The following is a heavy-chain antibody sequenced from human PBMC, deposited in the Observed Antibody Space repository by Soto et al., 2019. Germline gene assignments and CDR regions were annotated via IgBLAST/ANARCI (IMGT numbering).Heavy chain of an antibody. CDR2: ISSTGGST. D-gene: IGHD2-2*01. Sequence: GGSLRLSCSASGFTFTNYAIHWIRQAPGKGLEYVSAISSTGGSTYYADSVKGRFTISRDNSKNTVYLQMSSLRSEDSAVYYCVARYCSSTTCYQVDYWGQGTLVTVSS. V-gene: IGHV3-64D*06. CDR3: VARYCSSTTCYQVDY. CDR1: GFTFTNYA. J-gene: IGHJ4*02.